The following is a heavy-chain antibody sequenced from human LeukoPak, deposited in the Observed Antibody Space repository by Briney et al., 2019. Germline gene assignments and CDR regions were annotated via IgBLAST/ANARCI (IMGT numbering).Heavy chain of an antibody. CDR2: IYYSGST. Sequence: PSETLSLTCTVSGGSISSYYWSWIRQPPGKGLEWSGYIYYSGSTNYNPSLKSRVTISVDTSKNQFSLKLSSVTAADTAVYYCARESSSGSLSTYEYSSSGYWFDPWGQGTLVTVSS. CDR1: GGSISSYY. J-gene: IGHJ5*02. CDR3: ARESSSGSLSTYEYSSSGYWFDP. V-gene: IGHV4-59*01. D-gene: IGHD6-6*01.